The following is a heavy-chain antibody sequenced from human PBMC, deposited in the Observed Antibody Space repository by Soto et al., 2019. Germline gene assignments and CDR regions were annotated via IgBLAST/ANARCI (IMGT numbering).Heavy chain of an antibody. Sequence: SETLSLTCAVSGGSISSSNWWSWVRQPPGKGLEWIGEIYHSGSTNYNPSLKSRVTISVDKSKNQFSLMLSSVTAAGTAVYYCAGGSSIAAAGLDYWGQGTLVTVSS. V-gene: IGHV4-4*02. CDR2: IYHSGST. CDR3: AGGSSIAAAGLDY. CDR1: GGSISSSNW. J-gene: IGHJ4*02. D-gene: IGHD6-13*01.